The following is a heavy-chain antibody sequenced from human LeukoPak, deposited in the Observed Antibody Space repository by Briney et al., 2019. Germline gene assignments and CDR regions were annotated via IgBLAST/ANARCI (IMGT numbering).Heavy chain of an antibody. CDR1: GYTFTSYY. D-gene: IGHD3-22*01. J-gene: IGHJ6*02. CDR2: INPSGGST. CDR3: ARDGPVSPSSGYYYGMDV. V-gene: IGHV1-46*01. Sequence: ASVKVSCKASGYTFTSYYMHWVRQAPGQGLEWMGIINPSGGSTSYAQKFQGRVTMARDTSTSTVYMELSSLRSEDTAVYYCARDGPVSPSSGYYYGMDVWGQGTTVTVSS.